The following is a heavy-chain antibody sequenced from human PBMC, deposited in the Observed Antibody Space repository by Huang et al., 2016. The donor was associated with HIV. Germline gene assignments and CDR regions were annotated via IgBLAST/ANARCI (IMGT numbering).Heavy chain of an antibody. Sequence: VQLNESGGGVVQPGKSLRLSCATSGFILSNYGMQWVRQAQGKGLKWVAFIRNDGMKKNYADSVRGRFTVGRDNGNNTLFLQMRSLGVDDTAVYYCARGDYYDSSGYHPGYFDYWGQGILVTVSS. CDR2: IRNDGMKK. V-gene: IGHV3-33*04. J-gene: IGHJ4*02. CDR3: ARGDYYDSSGYHPGYFDY. CDR1: GFILSNYG. D-gene: IGHD3-22*01.